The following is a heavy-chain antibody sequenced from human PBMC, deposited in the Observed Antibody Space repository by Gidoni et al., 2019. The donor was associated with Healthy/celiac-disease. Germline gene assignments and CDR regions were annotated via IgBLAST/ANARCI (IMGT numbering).Heavy chain of an antibody. CDR1: GFTFSSYA. V-gene: IGHV3-23*04. CDR3: AKGRPYDFWSGYPFDP. D-gene: IGHD3-3*01. J-gene: IGHJ5*02. Sequence: VQLVESGVGLVQPGGSLRLSCAASGFTFSSYAMSWVRHAPGKGLEWVSAISGSGGSTYYADSVKGRFTISRDNSKNTLYLQMNSLRAEDTAVYYCAKGRPYDFWSGYPFDPWGQGTLVTVSS. CDR2: ISGSGGST.